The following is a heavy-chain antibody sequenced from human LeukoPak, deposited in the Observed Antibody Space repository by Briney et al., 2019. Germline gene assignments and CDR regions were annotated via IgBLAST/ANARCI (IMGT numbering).Heavy chain of an antibody. D-gene: IGHD6-19*01. Sequence: ASVKVSCKASGYTXTSYYMHWVRQAPGQGLEWMGWINPNSGGTKYAQKYQGRVTMTRDTSISTAYMELTRLRSDDTAVYYCARGVGIAVAPLWGQGTLVTVSS. CDR3: ARGVGIAVAPL. J-gene: IGHJ1*01. CDR1: GYTXTSYY. CDR2: INPNSGGT. V-gene: IGHV1-2*02.